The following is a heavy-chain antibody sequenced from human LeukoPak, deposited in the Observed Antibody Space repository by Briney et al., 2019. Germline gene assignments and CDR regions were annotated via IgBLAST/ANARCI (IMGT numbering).Heavy chain of an antibody. CDR2: IYFGGTT. CDR3: ARGDGVYVY. J-gene: IGHJ4*02. CDR1: GFTVSSNY. D-gene: IGHD5/OR15-5a*01. Sequence: GGSLRLSCAASGFTVSSNYMTWVRQAPGQGLEWVSVIYFGGTTYYADSVKGRFTISRDNSKNAVYLQMNSLRVEDTAVYYCARGDGVYVYWGQGTLVTVSS. V-gene: IGHV3-53*01.